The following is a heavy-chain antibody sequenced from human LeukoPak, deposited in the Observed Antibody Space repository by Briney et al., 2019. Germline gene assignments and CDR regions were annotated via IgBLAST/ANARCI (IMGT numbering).Heavy chain of an antibody. J-gene: IGHJ4*01. CDR2: IYTSGST. CDR1: GGSISGYY. Sequence: SETLSLTCTDSGGSISGYYWSCIREPPRKRLEWIGRIYTSGSTNYNPSLKSRVTMSVDTSKNQFSLKLSSVTAADTAVYYCARETTFYGSGMDYFAYWGHGTLVTVSS. D-gene: IGHD3-10*01. V-gene: IGHV4-4*07. CDR3: ARETTFYGSGMDYFAY.